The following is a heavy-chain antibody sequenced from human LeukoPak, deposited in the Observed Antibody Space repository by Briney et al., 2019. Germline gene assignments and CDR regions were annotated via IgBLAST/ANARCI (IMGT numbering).Heavy chain of an antibody. CDR3: ARLDPAGIAVAGTIDY. Sequence: SETLSLTCAVSGYSISSGYYWGWIRQPPGKGLEWIGSIYHSGSTYYNPFLKSRVTISVDTSKNQFSLKLNSVTAADTAVYYCARLDPAGIAVAGTIDYWGQGTLVTVSS. CDR2: IYHSGST. V-gene: IGHV4-38-2*01. D-gene: IGHD6-19*01. CDR1: GYSISSGYY. J-gene: IGHJ4*02.